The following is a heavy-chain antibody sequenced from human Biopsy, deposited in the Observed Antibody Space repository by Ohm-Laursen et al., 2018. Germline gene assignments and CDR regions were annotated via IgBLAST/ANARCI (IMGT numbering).Heavy chain of an antibody. Sequence: SSLRLSCTASGFIFDDYDMHWVRQAPGKGLEWVSRINRDSDTADYVDSVRGRFTISRDNARKTLFLQMNSLRPEDTALYYCVKDRGGARASFHYWGQGIRVDVSS. CDR1: GFIFDDYD. CDR2: INRDSDTA. J-gene: IGHJ4*02. V-gene: IGHV3-9*01. D-gene: IGHD3-16*01. CDR3: VKDRGGARASFHY.